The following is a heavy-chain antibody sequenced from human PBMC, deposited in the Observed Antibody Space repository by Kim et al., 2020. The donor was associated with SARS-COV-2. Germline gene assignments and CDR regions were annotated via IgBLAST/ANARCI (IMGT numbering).Heavy chain of an antibody. CDR1: GYTFTSYA. V-gene: IGHV7-4-1*02. CDR2: INTNTGNP. Sequence: ASVKVSCKASGYTFTSYAMNWVRQAPGQGLEWMGWINTNTGNPTYAQGFTGRFVFSLDTSVSTAYLQISSLKAEDTAVYYCARGIPNYYDSSGYYSPLDYWGQGTLVTVSS. CDR3: ARGIPNYYDSSGYYSPLDY. J-gene: IGHJ4*02. D-gene: IGHD3-22*01.